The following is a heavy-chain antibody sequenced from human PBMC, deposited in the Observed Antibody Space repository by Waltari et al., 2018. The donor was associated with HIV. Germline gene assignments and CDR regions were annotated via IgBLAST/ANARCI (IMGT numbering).Heavy chain of an antibody. Sequence: EVQLVESGGGLVKPGGSLRLSCAASGFTFSTYNMNWVRQAPGKWLECVSSISSVGSYIYYPDSFKCRFTISRDNAKNSLYLQMNSLRAEDTAVYYCAGGGYDYAWGTYRPFDYCGQGTLVTVSS. V-gene: IGHV3-21*03. J-gene: IGHJ4*02. CDR1: GFTFSTYN. CDR3: AGGGYDYAWGTYRPFDY. D-gene: IGHD3-16*02. CDR2: ISSVGSYI.